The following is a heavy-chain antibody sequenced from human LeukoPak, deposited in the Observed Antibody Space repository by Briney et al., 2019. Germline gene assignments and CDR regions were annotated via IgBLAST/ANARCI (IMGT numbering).Heavy chain of an antibody. CDR3: ARAGHGYAILLYYFDY. CDR1: GGSISSSSYY. D-gene: IGHD5-12*01. Sequence: SETLSLTCTVSGGSISSSSYYWSWIRQPPGKGLEWIGYIYYSGSTNYNPSLKSRVTISVDTSKNQFSLKLSSVTAADTAVYYCARAGHGYAILLYYFDYWGQRTLVTVSS. V-gene: IGHV4-61*01. J-gene: IGHJ4*02. CDR2: IYYSGST.